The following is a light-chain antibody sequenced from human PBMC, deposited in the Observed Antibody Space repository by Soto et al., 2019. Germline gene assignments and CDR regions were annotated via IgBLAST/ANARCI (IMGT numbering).Light chain of an antibody. Sequence: EIVMMPSPGTLSVFPGERVTLSCRASQSVSGYLDWFQQKPGQAPRLVIYDSTNRAAGIPARFSGSRSGTDFTLTISSVEPEDFAMYYCHQRNQFGQGTRLEIK. CDR1: QSVSGY. CDR2: DST. J-gene: IGKJ5*01. V-gene: IGKV3-11*01. CDR3: HQRNQ.